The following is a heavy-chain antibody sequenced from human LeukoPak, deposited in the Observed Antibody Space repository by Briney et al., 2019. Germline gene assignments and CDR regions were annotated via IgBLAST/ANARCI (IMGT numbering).Heavy chain of an antibody. D-gene: IGHD1-26*01. CDR3: ARSLVGATFYFDY. V-gene: IGHV3-7*02. Sequence: GGSLRLSCAASGFTFSSYGMSWVRQAPGKGLEWVANIKQDGSEKYYVDSVKGRFTISRDNAKNSLYLQMNSLRAEDTAVYYCARSLVGATFYFDYWGQGTLVTVSS. J-gene: IGHJ4*02. CDR2: IKQDGSEK. CDR1: GFTFSSYG.